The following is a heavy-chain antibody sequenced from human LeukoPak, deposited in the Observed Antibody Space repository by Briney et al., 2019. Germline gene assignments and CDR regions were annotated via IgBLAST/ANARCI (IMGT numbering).Heavy chain of an antibody. CDR1: GFSFSSYS. CDR2: IISSMSNT. V-gene: IGHV3-21*01. Sequence: GGSLRLSCAASGFSFSSYSINCVSQAPREGRGWVSSIISSMSNTYYADSGKGRFTISRDTAKNSLYLQMNSLRAEDTAVYYCARAPHSGSYYGASDYWGQGTLVTVSS. CDR3: ARAPHSGSYYGASDY. D-gene: IGHD1-26*01. J-gene: IGHJ4*02.